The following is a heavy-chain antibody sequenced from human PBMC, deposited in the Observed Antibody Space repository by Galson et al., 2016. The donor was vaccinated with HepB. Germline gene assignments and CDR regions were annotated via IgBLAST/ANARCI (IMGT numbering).Heavy chain of an antibody. D-gene: IGHD3-3*01. J-gene: IGHJ6*02. V-gene: IGHV3-23*01. CDR2: ISGGGGQT. CDR1: GFPFDNYA. Sequence: SLRLSCAASGFPFDNYAMHWVRQAPGKGLEWVSGISGGGGQTYYADSVKARFIISRDNSKNTLYLQMNSLRAEDTALYYCAKDSVDVWSAYGVWGQGTSVTVTS. CDR3: AKDSVDVWSAYGV.